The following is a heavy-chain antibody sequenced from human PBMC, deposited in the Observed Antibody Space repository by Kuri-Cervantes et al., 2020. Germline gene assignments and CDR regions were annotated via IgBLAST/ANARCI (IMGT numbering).Heavy chain of an antibody. CDR3: ARDGGSSWYRAFDY. CDR2: IKSNPDGGTT. V-gene: IGHV3-15*01. Sequence: GGSLRLSCAASGFIYSNAYMSWVRQAPGKGLEWVGRIKSNPDGGTTDYVVPVKGRFTISRDDSKNTLYLQMNSLRAEDTAVYYCARDGGSSWYRAFDYWGQGTLVTVSS. J-gene: IGHJ4*02. CDR1: GFIYSNAY. D-gene: IGHD6-13*01.